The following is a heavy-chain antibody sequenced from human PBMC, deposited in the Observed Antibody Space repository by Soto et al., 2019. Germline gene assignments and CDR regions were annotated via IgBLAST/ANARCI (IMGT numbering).Heavy chain of an antibody. V-gene: IGHV4-59*01. D-gene: IGHD4-17*01. J-gene: IGHJ5*02. CDR1: GGSISSYY. Sequence: QVQLQESGPGLVKPSETLALACTVSGGSISSYYWSWIRQPPGKGLEWIGYIYYSGSTNYNPSLKSRVTISVDTSKNQFSLKLSSVTAADTAAYYCARGEGGYGDYVFWFDPWGQGTLVTVSS. CDR2: IYYSGST. CDR3: ARGEGGYGDYVFWFDP.